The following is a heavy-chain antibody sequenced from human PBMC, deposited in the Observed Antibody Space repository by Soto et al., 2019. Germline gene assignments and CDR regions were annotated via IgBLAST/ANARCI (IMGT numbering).Heavy chain of an antibody. V-gene: IGHV1-18*04. Sequence: QVQLVQSGTEVKKPGASVKVSCKASGYTFTTYGISWLRQAPGQGLEWQGWLTTYNGNANYAQKVQGRVTMSTDTSTSKAYMELRSLRADATAVYYCAREDIVATIPSFDYWGQGTLVTVSS. D-gene: IGHD5-12*01. CDR3: AREDIVATIPSFDY. CDR2: LTTYNGNA. CDR1: GYTFTTYG. J-gene: IGHJ4*02.